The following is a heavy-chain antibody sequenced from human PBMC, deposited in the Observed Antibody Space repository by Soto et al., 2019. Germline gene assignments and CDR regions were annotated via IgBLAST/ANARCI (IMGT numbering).Heavy chain of an antibody. J-gene: IGHJ4*02. CDR1: GFTFRNYG. D-gene: IGHD2-21*01. V-gene: IGHV3-33*01. CDR3: ARDSVWTFDY. CDR2: IRYDENNK. Sequence: QVQLVESGGGVVQPGTSLRLSCAASGFTFRNYGMHWVRQAPGKGLEWVAIIRYDENNKYYADSVKGRFTISRDNSKNTLYLQMNSLRAEDTAVYYFARDSVWTFDYWDQGTLVTVSS.